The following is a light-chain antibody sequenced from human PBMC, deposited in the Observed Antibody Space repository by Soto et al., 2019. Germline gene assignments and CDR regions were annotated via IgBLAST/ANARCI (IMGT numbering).Light chain of an antibody. CDR1: QSISSY. CDR2: AAS. V-gene: IGKV1-39*01. Sequence: DIQMTQSPSSLSASVGDRVTITCRASQSISSYLHWYQQKPGKAPKLLIYAASSLQSGVPSRFSGSRSGTDFTLTISSLQPEDFATYYCQQSYSTPPVFTFGPGTKVDIK. J-gene: IGKJ3*01. CDR3: QQSYSTPPVFT.